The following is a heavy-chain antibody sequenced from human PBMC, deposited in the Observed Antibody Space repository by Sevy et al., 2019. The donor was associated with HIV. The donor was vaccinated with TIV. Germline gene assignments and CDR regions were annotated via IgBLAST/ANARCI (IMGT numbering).Heavy chain of an antibody. CDR3: TRDDIYSHPWEFDW. V-gene: IGHV1-2*02. J-gene: IGHJ4*01. CDR1: GFTFSDYY. D-gene: IGHD5-18*01. CDR2: FNPNNHDS. Sequence: ASVKVSCKASGFTFSDYYMHWVRQAPGQGLEWMGWFNPNNHDSRSAQKFQGRVTLTGDMSISTAYMELTRLRSDDTAIYFCTRDDIYSHPWEFDWWGHGALVTVSS.